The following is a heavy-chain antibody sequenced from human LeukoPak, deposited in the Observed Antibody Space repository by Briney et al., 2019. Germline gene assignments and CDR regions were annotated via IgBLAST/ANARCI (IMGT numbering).Heavy chain of an antibody. CDR3: AKGGYYERPWYFDY. D-gene: IGHD3-22*01. CDR2: ISYDGSNK. Sequence: GGSLRLSCIASGFTFISYGMHWVRQAPGKGLEWVAVISYDGSNKYYADSVKGRFTISRDNSKNTLHLQMDSLRAEDTAVYYCAKGGYYERPWYFDYWGQGTLVTVSS. J-gene: IGHJ4*02. V-gene: IGHV3-30*18. CDR1: GFTFISYG.